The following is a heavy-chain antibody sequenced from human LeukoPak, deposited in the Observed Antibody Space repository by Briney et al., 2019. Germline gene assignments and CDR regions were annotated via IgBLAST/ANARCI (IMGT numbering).Heavy chain of an antibody. CDR3: ATAGGTMVRGVFINDAFDI. D-gene: IGHD3-10*01. CDR1: GGSISSGGYS. CDR2: IYQSGST. Sequence: PSETLSLTCTVSGGSISSGGYSWSWIRQPPGKGLEWIGYIYQSGSTYYNPSLKSRVTISVDRSKNQFSLRLSSVTAADTAVYYCATAGGTMVRGVFINDAFDIWGQGTMVTVSS. V-gene: IGHV4-30-2*01. J-gene: IGHJ3*02.